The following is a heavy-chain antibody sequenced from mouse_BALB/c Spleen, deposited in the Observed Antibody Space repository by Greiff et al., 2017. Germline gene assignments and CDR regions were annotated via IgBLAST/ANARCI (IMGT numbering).Heavy chain of an antibody. CDR3: TRDRGQLGSPAWFAY. D-gene: IGHD3-2*01. J-gene: IGHJ3*01. CDR1: GFTFSSYT. V-gene: IGHV5-6-4*01. CDR2: ISSGGSYT. Sequence: DVMLVESGGGLVKPGGSLKLSCAASGFTFSSYTMSWVRQTPEKRLEWVATISSGGSYTYYPDSVKGRFNISRDNAKNTLYLQMSSLKSEDTAMYYCTRDRGQLGSPAWFAYWGQGTLVTVSA.